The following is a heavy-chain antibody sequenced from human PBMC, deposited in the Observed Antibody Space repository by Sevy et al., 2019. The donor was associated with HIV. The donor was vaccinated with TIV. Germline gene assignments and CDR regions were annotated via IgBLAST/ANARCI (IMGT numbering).Heavy chain of an antibody. J-gene: IGHJ4*02. CDR1: GFTFSGSA. D-gene: IGHD3-22*01. Sequence: GGSLRLSCAASGFTFSGSAMHWVRQASGKGLEWVGRIRSKANSYATAYAASVEVRFTISRDDSKNTAYLQMNSLKTEDTAVYYCIARVYYDSSGYYYRKRYYFDYWGQGTLVTVSS. CDR3: IARVYYDSSGYYYRKRYYFDY. V-gene: IGHV3-73*01. CDR2: IRSKANSYAT.